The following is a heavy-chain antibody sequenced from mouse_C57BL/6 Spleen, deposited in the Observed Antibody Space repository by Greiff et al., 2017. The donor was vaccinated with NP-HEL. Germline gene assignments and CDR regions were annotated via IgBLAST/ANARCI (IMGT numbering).Heavy chain of an antibody. J-gene: IGHJ3*01. V-gene: IGHV3-1*01. D-gene: IGHD1-1*01. CDR1: GYSITSGYD. CDR3: ARSRGAWFAY. Sequence: EVQGVESGPGMVKPSQSLSLTCTVTGYSITSGYDWHWIRHFPGNKLEWMGYISYSGSTNYNPSLKSRISITHDTSKNHFFLKLNSVTTEDTATYYCARSRGAWFAYWGQGTLVTVSA. CDR2: ISYSGST.